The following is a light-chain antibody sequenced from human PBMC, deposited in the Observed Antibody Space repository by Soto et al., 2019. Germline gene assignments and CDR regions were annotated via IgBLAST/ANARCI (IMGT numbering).Light chain of an antibody. J-gene: IGLJ3*02. V-gene: IGLV2-11*01. CDR3: QAYDYTLTASV. CDR1: SSDVGDYNY. Sequence: QSALTQPRSVSGSPGQSVTISCTGTSSDVGDYNYVSWYQQHPGKAPKLMIYDVTKRPSGVPDRFSGSKSGNTASLTISGLQAEDEADYYCQAYDYTLTASVFGGGTKLTVL. CDR2: DVT.